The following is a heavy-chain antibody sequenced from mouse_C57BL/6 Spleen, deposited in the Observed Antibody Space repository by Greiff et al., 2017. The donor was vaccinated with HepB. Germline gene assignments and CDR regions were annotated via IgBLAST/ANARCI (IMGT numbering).Heavy chain of an antibody. CDR3: ARDSHCVVRREAFAY. CDR1: GYTFTSYW. D-gene: IGHD2-14*01. V-gene: IGHV1-53*01. Sequence: VKLMESGTELVKPGASVKLSCKASGYTFTSYWMHWVKQRPGQGLEWIGNINPSNGGTNYNEKFKSKATLTVDKSSSTAYMQLSSLTSEDSAVYYCARDSHCVVRREAFAYWGQGTLVTVSA. J-gene: IGHJ3*01. CDR2: INPSNGGT.